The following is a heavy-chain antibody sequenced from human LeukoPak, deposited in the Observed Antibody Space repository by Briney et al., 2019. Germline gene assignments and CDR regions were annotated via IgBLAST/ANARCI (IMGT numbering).Heavy chain of an antibody. Sequence: GGSLRLSCAASGFTFGSYAMGWVRRAPEKGLEWVSAISSSSASKYYADSVKGRFTISRDNSKNTLYLQMNSLRAEDTAVYYCAKDERKAYYYDSSGLDYWGQGTLVTVSS. CDR1: GFTFGSYA. CDR3: AKDERKAYYYDSSGLDY. CDR2: ISSSSASK. V-gene: IGHV3-23*01. D-gene: IGHD3-22*01. J-gene: IGHJ4*02.